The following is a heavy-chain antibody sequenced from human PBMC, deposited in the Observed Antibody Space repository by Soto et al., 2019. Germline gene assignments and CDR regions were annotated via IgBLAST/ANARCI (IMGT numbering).Heavy chain of an antibody. J-gene: IGHJ6*02. Sequence: GSLRLSCAASGFTFSSYGMHWVRQAPGKGLEWVAVISYDGSNKYYADSVKGRFTISRDNSKNTLYLQMNSLRAEDTAVYYCANGPQRFLEWLLTAGGMDVWGQGTTVTVSS. CDR3: ANGPQRFLEWLLTAGGMDV. V-gene: IGHV3-30*18. CDR2: ISYDGSNK. CDR1: GFTFSSYG. D-gene: IGHD3-3*01.